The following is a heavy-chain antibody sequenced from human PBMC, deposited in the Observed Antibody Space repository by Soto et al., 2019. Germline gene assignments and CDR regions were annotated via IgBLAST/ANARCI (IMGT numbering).Heavy chain of an antibody. J-gene: IGHJ4*02. V-gene: IGHV3-21*01. Sequence: EVQLVESGGGLVKPGGSLRLSCAASGFTFSSYSMNWVRQAPGKGLEWVSSISSSSSYIYYEDSVKGRFTISRDNAKNSLYLQINSLRAEDTAVYYCARDGRYSYGDDYGGQGTLVTVSS. CDR3: ARDGRYSYGDDY. CDR1: GFTFSSYS. D-gene: IGHD5-18*01. CDR2: ISSSSSYI.